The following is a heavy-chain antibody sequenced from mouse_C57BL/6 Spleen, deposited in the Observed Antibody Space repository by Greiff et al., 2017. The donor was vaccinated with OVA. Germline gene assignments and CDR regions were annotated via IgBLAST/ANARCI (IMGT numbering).Heavy chain of an antibody. CDR2: IDPETGGT. V-gene: IGHV1-15*01. J-gene: IGHJ2*01. D-gene: IGHD2-12*01. CDR1: GYTFTDYE. Sequence: VQLVESGAELVRPGASVTLSCKASGYTFTDYEMHWVKQTPVHGLEWIGAIDPETGGTAYNQKFKGKAILTADKSSSTAYMELRSLTSEDSAVYYCTRGLYDFDYWGQGTTLTVSS. CDR3: TRGLYDFDY.